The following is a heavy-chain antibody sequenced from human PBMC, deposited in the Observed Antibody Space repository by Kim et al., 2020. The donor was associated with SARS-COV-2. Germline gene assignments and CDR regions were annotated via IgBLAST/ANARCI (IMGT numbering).Heavy chain of an antibody. D-gene: IGHD3-9*01. V-gene: IGHV4-39*01. J-gene: IGHJ5*02. CDR1: GGSISSSSYW. Sequence: SETLSLTCAVSGGSISSSSYWWGWIRQPPGRGLEWIGSIYYSGSTYYNPFLKSLVTISVDTSKNQFFLQLSSVTAADAAVYYCAGQLPPLRYVDSPPGWFGPWGQATLVTVSS. CDR2: IYYSGST. CDR3: AGQLPPLRYVDSPPGWFGP.